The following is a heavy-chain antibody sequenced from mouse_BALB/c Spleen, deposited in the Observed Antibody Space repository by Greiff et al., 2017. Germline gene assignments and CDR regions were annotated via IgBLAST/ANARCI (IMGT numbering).Heavy chain of an antibody. J-gene: IGHJ3*01. CDR2: IDPETGGT. D-gene: IGHD2-3*01. V-gene: IGHV1-15*01. Sequence: VQLQQSGAELVRPGASVTLSCKASGYTFTDYEMHWVKQTPVHGLEWIGAIDPETGGTAYNQKFKGKATLTADKSSSTAYMELSSLTSEDSAVYYCARYIHDGYSPWFAYWGQGTLVTVSA. CDR3: ARYIHDGYSPWFAY. CDR1: GYTFTDYE.